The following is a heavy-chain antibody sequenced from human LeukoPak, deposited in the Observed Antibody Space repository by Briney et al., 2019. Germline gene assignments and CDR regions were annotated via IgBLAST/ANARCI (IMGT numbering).Heavy chain of an antibody. J-gene: IGHJ4*02. D-gene: IGHD2-21*02. CDR2: ISAYNGNT. CDR1: GYTFTNYV. V-gene: IGHV1-18*01. Sequence: AASVSVSCKASGYTFTNYVISWVRQAPGQGLEGMGWISAYNGNTDYGQKLQGTVTMTTDTSTSTAYMELRSLRSDDTAVYYCGRVAYCGGDCHPYYFDYWGQGTLVTVSS. CDR3: GRVAYCGGDCHPYYFDY.